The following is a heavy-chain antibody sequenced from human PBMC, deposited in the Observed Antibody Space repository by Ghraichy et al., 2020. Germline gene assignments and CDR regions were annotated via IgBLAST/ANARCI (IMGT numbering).Heavy chain of an antibody. J-gene: IGHJ3*02. CDR1: GGSISSYY. D-gene: IGHD5-24*01. Sequence: SETLSLTCTVSGGSISSYYWSWIRQPPGKGLEWIGYIYHSGSTNYNPSLKSRVTISVDTSKNQFSLKLSSVTAADTAVYYCARMKRWLQSSGGAFDIWGQGTMVTVSS. CDR2: IYHSGST. CDR3: ARMKRWLQSSGGAFDI. V-gene: IGHV4-59*01.